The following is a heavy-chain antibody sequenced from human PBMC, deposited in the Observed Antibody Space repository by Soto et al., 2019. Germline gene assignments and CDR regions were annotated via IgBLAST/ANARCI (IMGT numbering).Heavy chain of an antibody. CDR2: IYHSGST. CDR1: GYSISSGYY. V-gene: IGHV4-38-2*01. Sequence: NPSETLSLTCAVSGYSISSGYYWGWIRQPPGKGLEWIGSIYHSGSTYYNPSLKSRVTISVDTSKNQFSLKLSSVTAADTAVYYCASNEGQLGVHPAQIDYWGQGTLVTVSS. CDR3: ASNEGQLGVHPAQIDY. D-gene: IGHD5-18*01. J-gene: IGHJ4*02.